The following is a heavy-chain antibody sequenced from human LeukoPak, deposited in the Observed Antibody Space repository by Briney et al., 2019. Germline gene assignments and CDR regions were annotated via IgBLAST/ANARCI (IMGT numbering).Heavy chain of an antibody. Sequence: GESLKISCKGSEYSFATYWIGWVRQVPGKGLEWMGIIYPGDSDTKYSPSFQGQVTISADKSIGTAYLHWSSLKASDTAMYYCARQPLYRTSSCDYWGQGTLVTVSS. CDR1: EYSFATYW. CDR2: IYPGDSDT. V-gene: IGHV5-51*01. J-gene: IGHJ4*02. CDR3: ARQPLYRTSSCDY. D-gene: IGHD6-6*01.